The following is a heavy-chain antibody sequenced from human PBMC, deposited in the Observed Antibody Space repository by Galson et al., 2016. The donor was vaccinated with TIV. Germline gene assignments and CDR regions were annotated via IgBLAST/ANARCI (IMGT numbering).Heavy chain of an antibody. CDR2: ISGSGGTT. CDR1: GFTFSSFA. D-gene: IGHD3-9*01. V-gene: IGHV3-23*01. Sequence: SLRLSCAASGFTFSSFAMSWVRQAPGKALEWVSGISGSGGTTFYADSVKGRFSISRDNSKNTVYLQMNSLRAEDTAVYYCAKDTGSLPRNGFDPWGQGTLVTVSS. CDR3: AKDTGSLPRNGFDP. J-gene: IGHJ5*02.